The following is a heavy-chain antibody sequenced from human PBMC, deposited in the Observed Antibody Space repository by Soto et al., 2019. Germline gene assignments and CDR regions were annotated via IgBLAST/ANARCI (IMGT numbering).Heavy chain of an antibody. Sequence: GGSLRLSCAVSGFTFSSYAMSWVRRAPGKGLEWVSALSGSGGSTYYADSVKGRFTISRDNSKNTLYLQMNSLRAEDTAVYYCLIVLRYFDWLLSVFDYLGRDPWSPSPQ. CDR2: LSGSGGST. J-gene: IGHJ4*02. D-gene: IGHD3-9*01. CDR3: LIVLRYFDWLLSVFDY. CDR1: GFTFSSYA. V-gene: IGHV3-23*01.